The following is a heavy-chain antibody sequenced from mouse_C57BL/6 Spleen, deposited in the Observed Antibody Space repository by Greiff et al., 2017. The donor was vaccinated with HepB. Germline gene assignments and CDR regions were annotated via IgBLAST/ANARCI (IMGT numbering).Heavy chain of an antibody. CDR3: AREGDYYSSLYYFDY. Sequence: EVQVVESGGGLVKPGGSLKLSCAASGFTFSSYAMSWVRQTPEKRLEWVATISDGGSYTYYPDNVKGRFTISRDNAKNNLYLQMSQLKSEDTAMYYCAREGDYYSSLYYFDYWGQGTTLTVSS. J-gene: IGHJ2*01. CDR2: ISDGGSYT. D-gene: IGHD2-5*01. CDR1: GFTFSSYA. V-gene: IGHV5-4*01.